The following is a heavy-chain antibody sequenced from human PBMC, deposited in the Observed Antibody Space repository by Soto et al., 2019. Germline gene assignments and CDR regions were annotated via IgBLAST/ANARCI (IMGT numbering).Heavy chain of an antibody. V-gene: IGHV2-5*02. CDR1: GFSLSASLSTSGVG. CDR2: IYWDDDK. D-gene: IGHD1-26*01. J-gene: IGHJ6*02. Sequence: QITLKESGPPLVKPIQTLTLTCTFSGFSLSASLSTSGVGVGWIRPPPGKALEWLALIYWDDDKLYSPSLKSRLTITEDSSKNQVVLTMTNTDPVDTATYYCAHSVGAWAMDVRGRGTTVTVSS. CDR3: AHSVGAWAMDV.